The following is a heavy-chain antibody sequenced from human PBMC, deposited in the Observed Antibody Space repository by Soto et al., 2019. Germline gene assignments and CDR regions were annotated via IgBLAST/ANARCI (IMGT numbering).Heavy chain of an antibody. J-gene: IGHJ4*02. CDR2: IFPSGTT. V-gene: IGHV4-30-2*01. Sequence: KASETLSLTCAVSGGSLTSGTYSWNWIRQPPGKGLEWIGYIFPSGTTYYNPSLKSRVSISIDVSKNQFSLNLRSLTAADTAVYYCARGRDFDSWGQGTLVTVSS. CDR1: GGSLTSGTYS. CDR3: ARGRDFDS.